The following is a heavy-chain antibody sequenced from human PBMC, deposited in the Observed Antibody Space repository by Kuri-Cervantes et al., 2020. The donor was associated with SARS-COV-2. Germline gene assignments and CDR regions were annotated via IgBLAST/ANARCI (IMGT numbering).Heavy chain of an antibody. D-gene: IGHD1-26*01. CDR2: ISYDGSNK. CDR1: GFTFSSYA. CDR3: ARGCGSICYYYYMDV. Sequence: GGSLRLSCAASGFTFSSYAMHWVRQAPGKGLEWVAVISYDGSNKYYADSVKGRFTISRDNSKNTLYLQMNSLRAEDTAVYYCARGCGSICYYYYMDVWGKGTTVPSP. V-gene: IGHV3-30*04. J-gene: IGHJ6*03.